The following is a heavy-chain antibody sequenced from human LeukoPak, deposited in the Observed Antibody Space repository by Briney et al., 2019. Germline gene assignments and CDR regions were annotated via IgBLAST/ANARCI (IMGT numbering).Heavy chain of an antibody. D-gene: IGHD1-26*01. CDR3: AKFGSYNEFDY. V-gene: IGHV3-23*01. CDR1: GFTFSTYA. CDR2: ISASGNT. J-gene: IGHJ4*02. Sequence: GGSLRLSCAASGFTFSTYAMSWVRQAPGKGLEWVSRISASGNTYYADSVKGRFTIPRDNSKNTLYVQMDSLRAEDTAVYYCAKFGSYNEFDYWGQGTLVTVSS.